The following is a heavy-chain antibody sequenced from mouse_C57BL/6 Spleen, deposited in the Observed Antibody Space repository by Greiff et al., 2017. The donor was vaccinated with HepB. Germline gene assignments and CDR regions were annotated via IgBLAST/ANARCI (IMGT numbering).Heavy chain of an antibody. CDR1: GFTFSSYA. V-gene: IGHV5-4*03. D-gene: IGHD1-1*01. CDR2: ISDGGSYT. CDR3: ARVIFITTKYFDY. J-gene: IGHJ2*01. Sequence: EVKLVESGGGLVKPGGSLKLSCAASGFTFSSYAMSWVRQTPEKRLEWVATISDGGSYTYYPDNVKGRFTISRDNAKNNLYLQMSHLKSEDTAMYYCARVIFITTKYFDYWGQGTTLTVSS.